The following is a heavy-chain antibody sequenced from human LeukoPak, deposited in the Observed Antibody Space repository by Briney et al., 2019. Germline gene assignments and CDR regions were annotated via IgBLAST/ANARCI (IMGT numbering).Heavy chain of an antibody. CDR1: GFTFSSYS. J-gene: IGHJ3*02. Sequence: GGSLRLSCAASGFTFSSYSMNWVRQAPGKGLEWVSYISSSSSTIYYADSVKGRFTISRDNSKNTLYLQMNSLRAEDTAVYYCAREFGELLIDAFDIWGQGTMVTVSS. D-gene: IGHD3-10*01. CDR3: AREFGELLIDAFDI. CDR2: ISSSSSTI. V-gene: IGHV3-48*01.